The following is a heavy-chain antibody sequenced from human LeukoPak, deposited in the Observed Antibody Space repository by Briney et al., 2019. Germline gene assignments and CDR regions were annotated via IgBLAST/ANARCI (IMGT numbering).Heavy chain of an antibody. J-gene: IGHJ4*02. CDR2: ISGSGGST. V-gene: IGHV3-23*01. CDR3: AKDPPIPSLAPHVTADY. CDR1: GFTFSSYA. Sequence: GGSLGLSCAASGFTFSSYAMSWVRQAPGNGLEWVSAISGSGGSTYYADSVKGRFTISRDNSKNTLYLQMNSLRAEDTAVYYCAKDPPIPSLAPHVTADYWGQGTLVTVSS. D-gene: IGHD1-1*01.